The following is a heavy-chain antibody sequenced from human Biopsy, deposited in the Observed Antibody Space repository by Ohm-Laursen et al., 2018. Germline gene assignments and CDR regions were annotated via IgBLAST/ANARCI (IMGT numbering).Heavy chain of an antibody. CDR2: ISYNERT. Sequence: TLSLTCSVSGASVTTSGYFWAWIRQRPGKGLEWIEYISYNERTHYNPSLTSRLAISFDTSNNRISLQLSSVSVADTAVYYCVREPKTGTAEAWYFDLWGRGTLVTVSS. D-gene: IGHD3-9*01. V-gene: IGHV4-31*03. CDR3: VREPKTGTAEAWYFDL. CDR1: GASVTTSGYF. J-gene: IGHJ2*01.